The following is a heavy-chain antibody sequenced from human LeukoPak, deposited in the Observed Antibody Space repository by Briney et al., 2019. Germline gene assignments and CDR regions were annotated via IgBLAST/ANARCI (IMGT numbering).Heavy chain of an antibody. CDR3: ARRSSSWKNWFDP. D-gene: IGHD6-13*01. J-gene: IGHJ5*02. Sequence: SETLSLTCTVSGGSISGYYWSWIRQPPGKGLEWIGYIYYSGTTNYNPSLKSRVTMSVDMSKNQFSLKLSSVTAADTAVYYCARRSSSWKNWFDPWGQGTLVTVSS. CDR2: IYYSGTT. CDR1: GGSISGYY. V-gene: IGHV4-59*01.